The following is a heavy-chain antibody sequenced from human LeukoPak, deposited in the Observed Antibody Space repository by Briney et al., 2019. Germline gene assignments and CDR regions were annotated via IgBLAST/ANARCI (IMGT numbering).Heavy chain of an antibody. V-gene: IGHV4-4*07. CDR3: ANSIDFDYGDYYFDY. CDR2: IYTSGST. CDR1: GGSISSYY. D-gene: IGHD4-17*01. J-gene: IGHJ4*02. Sequence: SETLSLTCTVSGGSISSYYWSWIRQPAGKGLEWIGSIYTSGSTNYNPSLKSRVTISLDTSKNQFSLKLSSVTAADTAVYYCANSIDFDYGDYYFDYWGQGALVTISS.